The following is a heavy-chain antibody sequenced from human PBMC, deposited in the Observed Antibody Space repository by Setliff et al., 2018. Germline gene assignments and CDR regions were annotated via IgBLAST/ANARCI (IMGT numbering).Heavy chain of an antibody. CDR3: ARQLYYYGTPGYFDY. J-gene: IGHJ4*02. CDR1: GGSISSGDYY. V-gene: IGHV4-30-4*08. D-gene: IGHD3-10*01. CDR2: IYYSGNT. Sequence: KPSETLSLTCTVSGGSISSGDYYWTWIRQPPGKGLEWIGFIYYSGNTFYNPSLKSRLTISVDTSKNLFSLKLSSVTAADTAVYYCARQLYYYGTPGYFDYWGQGTLVTVS.